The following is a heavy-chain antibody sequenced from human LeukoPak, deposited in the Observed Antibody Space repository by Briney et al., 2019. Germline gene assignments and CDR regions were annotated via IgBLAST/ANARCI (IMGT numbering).Heavy chain of an antibody. V-gene: IGHV3-64*01. CDR1: GFTFSSYA. J-gene: IGHJ4*02. CDR3: ARQLVEDFDY. Sequence: QPGGSLRLSCAASGFTFSSYAMHWVRQAPGKGLEYVSAISSNGGSTYYANSVKGRFTISRDNSKNTLYLQMNSLRAEDTAVYYCARQLVEDFDYWGQGTLVTVSS. CDR2: ISSNGGST. D-gene: IGHD6-13*01.